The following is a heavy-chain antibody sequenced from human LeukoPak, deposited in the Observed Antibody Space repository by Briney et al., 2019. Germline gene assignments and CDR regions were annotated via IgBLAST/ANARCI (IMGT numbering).Heavy chain of an antibody. CDR1: GGSIRSGGYS. CDR2: IYHSGST. D-gene: IGHD1-7*01. V-gene: IGHV4-30-2*01. Sequence: PSETLSLTYAVSGGSIRSGGYSWSWIRQPPGKGLEWIGYIYHSGSTYYNPSLKSRVTISVDTSKNQFSLKLSSVTAADTAVYYCARDNWNYHGYYYGMDVWGQGTTVTVSS. J-gene: IGHJ6*02. CDR3: ARDNWNYHGYYYGMDV.